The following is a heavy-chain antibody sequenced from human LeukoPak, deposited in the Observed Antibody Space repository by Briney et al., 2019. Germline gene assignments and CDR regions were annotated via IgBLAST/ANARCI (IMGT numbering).Heavy chain of an antibody. CDR1: GGSISSGGYY. Sequence: PSETLSLTCTVSGGSISSGGYYWSWIRQHPGKGLEWIGYIYYSGSTYYNPSPKSRVTISVDTSKNQFSLELSSVTAADTAVYYCARSAGASVAVAGNFDYWGQGTLVTVSS. D-gene: IGHD6-19*01. CDR2: IYYSGST. V-gene: IGHV4-31*03. J-gene: IGHJ4*02. CDR3: ARSAGASVAVAGNFDY.